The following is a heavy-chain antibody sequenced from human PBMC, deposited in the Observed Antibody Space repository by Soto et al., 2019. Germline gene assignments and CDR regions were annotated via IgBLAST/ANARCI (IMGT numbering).Heavy chain of an antibody. Sequence: EVQLLESGGGLVQPGGSLRLSCAASGFTFSSYAMSWVRQAPGKGLEWVSGISGSGGSTNYADSVKGRFTISRDNSTNALDLQMNSLRAEDTVVYCCVKLPVGYNDVDYWGQGTLVTVS. CDR3: VKLPVGYNDVDY. D-gene: IGHD5-18*01. J-gene: IGHJ4*02. CDR1: GFTFSSYA. CDR2: ISGSGGST. V-gene: IGHV3-23*01.